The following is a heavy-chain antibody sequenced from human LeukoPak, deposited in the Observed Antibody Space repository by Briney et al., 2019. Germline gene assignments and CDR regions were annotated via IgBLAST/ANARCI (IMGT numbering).Heavy chain of an antibody. V-gene: IGHV4-34*01. D-gene: IGHD3-10*01. CDR3: AGDTITMVRGVIDY. J-gene: IGHJ4*02. CDR1: GGSFSGYY. CDR2: INHSGST. Sequence: SETLSLTCAVYGGSFSGYYWSWIRQPPGKGLEWIGEINHSGSTNYNPSPKSRVTISVDTSKNQFSLKLSSVTAADTAVYYWAGDTITMVRGVIDYWGQGTLVTVSS.